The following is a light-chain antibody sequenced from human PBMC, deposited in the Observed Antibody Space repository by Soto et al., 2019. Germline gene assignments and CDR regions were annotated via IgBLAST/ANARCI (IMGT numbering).Light chain of an antibody. CDR1: QSLTSSY. CDR2: GAS. Sequence: EIVLTQSPGTLSLSPGERASLSCRASQSLTSSYLAWYQQKSGQAPRLLIYGASSRATGIPDRFSGSGSGTDFTLTISRLEPEDFAVYYCHQCYSSRTFGQGTKVDIK. CDR3: HQCYSSRT. J-gene: IGKJ1*01. V-gene: IGKV3-20*01.